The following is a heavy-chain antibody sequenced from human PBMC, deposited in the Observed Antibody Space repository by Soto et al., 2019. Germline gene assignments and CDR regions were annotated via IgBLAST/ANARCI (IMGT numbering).Heavy chain of an antibody. J-gene: IGHJ4*02. CDR3: ARVRSSTGSNFDY. CDR2: IYYSGST. CDR1: GGSISSGDYY. Sequence: QVQLQESGPGLVKPSQTLSLTCTVSGGSISSGDYYWSWIRQPPGKGLEWIGYIYYSGSTYYNPSLKSRVTISVDTSKNQFSLKLSSVTAADSAVYYCARVRSSTGSNFDYWGQGTLVTVSS. D-gene: IGHD3-10*01. V-gene: IGHV4-30-4*01.